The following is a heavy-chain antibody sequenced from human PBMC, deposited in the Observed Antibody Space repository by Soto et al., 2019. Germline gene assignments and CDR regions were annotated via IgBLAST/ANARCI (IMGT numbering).Heavy chain of an antibody. J-gene: IGHJ4*02. CDR1: GASIRGDY. V-gene: IGHV4-59*01. CDR3: TRGDSSSWRPHFDY. CDR2: IHHSGST. D-gene: IGHD6-13*01. Sequence: QVQLQESGPGLVRPSETLSLTCTVSGASIRGDYWSWIRQPPGKGLEWIGFIHHSGSTNYNPSLKSRLTMSVDTSKNQFSLKLSSVTAADTDVYYCTRGDSSSWRPHFDYWGRGTLVTVSS.